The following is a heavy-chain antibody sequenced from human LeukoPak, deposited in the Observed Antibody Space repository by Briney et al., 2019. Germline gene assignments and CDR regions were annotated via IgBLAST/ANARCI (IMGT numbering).Heavy chain of an antibody. CDR2: IIPILGIA. CDR3: ARTKWLSSSTFDY. V-gene: IGHV1-69*04. D-gene: IGHD3-22*01. Sequence: SVKVSCKASGGTFSSYAISWVRRAPGQGLEWMGRIIPILGIANYAQKFQGRVTITADKSTSTAYMELSSLRSEDTAVYYCARTKWLSSSTFDYWGQGTLVTVSS. J-gene: IGHJ4*02. CDR1: GGTFSSYA.